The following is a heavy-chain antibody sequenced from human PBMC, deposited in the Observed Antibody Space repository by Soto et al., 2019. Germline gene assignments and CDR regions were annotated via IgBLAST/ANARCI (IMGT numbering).Heavy chain of an antibody. J-gene: IGHJ5*02. CDR3: AHIPNYYQYDWFDP. CDR1: GFSLTTRGVG. Sequence: QITLKESGPPLVKPTQTLTLTCTFSGFSLTTRGVGVSWIRQPPGKALECLALIYWDDDKRYSPSLQSRLSITKDTSKNQVVLTMTNVDPVDTATYYCAHIPNYYQYDWFDPWGQGTLVSVSS. CDR2: IYWDDDK. V-gene: IGHV2-5*02. D-gene: IGHD3-16*01.